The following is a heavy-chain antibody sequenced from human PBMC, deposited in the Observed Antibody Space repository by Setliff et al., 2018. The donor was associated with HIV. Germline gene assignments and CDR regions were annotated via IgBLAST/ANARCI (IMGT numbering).Heavy chain of an antibody. D-gene: IGHD1-26*01. CDR3: ARFGSGKYFLTRIDF. CDR1: GGSFSNYY. J-gene: IGHJ4*02. Sequence: SETLSLTCTVYGGSFSNYYTNWIRQPPGKGLEWIGELSPSGTTRSNPSLQSRVTISLDTSNNQFSLKLTSVTAADTAMYYCARFGSGKYFLTRIDFWGQGSLVTVSS. CDR2: LSPSGTT. V-gene: IGHV4-34*01.